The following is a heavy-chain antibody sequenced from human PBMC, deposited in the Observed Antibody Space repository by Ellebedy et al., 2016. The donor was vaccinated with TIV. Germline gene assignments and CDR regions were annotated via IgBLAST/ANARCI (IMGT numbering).Heavy chain of an antibody. Sequence: SETLSLXCAVYGGSFSGYYWSWIRQPPGKGLEWIGEINHSGSTNYNPSLKSRVTISVDTSKNQFSLKLSSVTAADTAVYYCARGITMVRGVIWWFDPWGQGTLVTVSS. J-gene: IGHJ5*02. V-gene: IGHV4-34*01. CDR1: GGSFSGYY. CDR3: ARGITMVRGVIWWFDP. D-gene: IGHD3-10*01. CDR2: INHSGST.